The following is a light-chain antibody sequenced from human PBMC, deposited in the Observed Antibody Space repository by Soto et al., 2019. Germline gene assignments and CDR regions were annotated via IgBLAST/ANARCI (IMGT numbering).Light chain of an antibody. V-gene: IGKV3-15*01. CDR2: GAS. J-gene: IGKJ2*01. CDR3: QQYNYWPPFT. Sequence: DIVMTQSPATLSVSPGERATLSCRASQSASNNLAWYQHKPGQAPRLLIYGASTSATGLPARFSGSGSGTEFTLTISSLQSEDFGVYYCQQYNYWPPFTFGQGTKLEIK. CDR1: QSASNN.